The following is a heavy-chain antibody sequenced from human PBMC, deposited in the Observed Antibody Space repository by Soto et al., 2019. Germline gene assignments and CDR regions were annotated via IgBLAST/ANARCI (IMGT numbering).Heavy chain of an antibody. D-gene: IGHD2-2*01. CDR3: ARGGPVIIPAATNWFDP. Sequence: QVQLVQSGAEVKKPGSSVKVSCKGSGGFNSYSISWVRQAPGQGPEWMGGIIPIFATPTYAQKFQGRVTITADKSTSTAYMELSRLTSEDTAVYYCARGGPVIIPAATNWFDPWGQGPLVSVSS. CDR1: GGFNSYS. V-gene: IGHV1-69*06. CDR2: IIPIFATP. J-gene: IGHJ5*02.